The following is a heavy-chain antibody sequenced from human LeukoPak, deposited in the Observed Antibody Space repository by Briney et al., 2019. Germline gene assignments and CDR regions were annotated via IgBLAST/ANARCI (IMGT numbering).Heavy chain of an antibody. J-gene: IGHJ5*02. CDR3: ARPYYGSGSPWFDP. CDR2: IYYSGST. D-gene: IGHD3-10*01. Sequence: PSETLSLTCTVSGGSISSSSYYWGWIRQPPGKGLEWIGSIYYSGSTYYNPSLKSRVTTSVDTSKNQFSLKLSSVTAADTAVYYCARPYYGSGSPWFDPWGQGTLVTVSS. CDR1: GGSISSSSYY. V-gene: IGHV4-39*01.